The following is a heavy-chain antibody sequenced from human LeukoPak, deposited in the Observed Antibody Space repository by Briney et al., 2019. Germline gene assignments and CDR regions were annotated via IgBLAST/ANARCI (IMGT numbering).Heavy chain of an antibody. J-gene: IGHJ4*02. CDR2: IFYIGST. D-gene: IGHD3-9*01. CDR3: ARARRYNYDILTGYPSYFDY. CDR1: GGSISSYY. Sequence: SETLSLTCTVSGGSISSYYWSWIRQPPGKGLEWIGYIFYIGSTNYNPSLKSRVTISVDTSRNQFSLKLSSVTAADTAVYYCARARRYNYDILTGYPSYFDYWGQGTLVTVSS. V-gene: IGHV4-59*08.